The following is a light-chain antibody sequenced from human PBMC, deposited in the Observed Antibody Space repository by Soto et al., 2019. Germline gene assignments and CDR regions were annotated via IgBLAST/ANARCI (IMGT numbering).Light chain of an antibody. J-gene: IGKJ1*01. CDR3: QQYNNWRT. Sequence: EIVMTQSPATLSASPGERATLSCRASQSVNSNLAWYQQKPGQAPRLLIYGASTRATGIPARFSGSGSETEFTLTISSLQSEDFAVYYCQQYNNWRTFGQGTKVEIK. CDR1: QSVNSN. CDR2: GAS. V-gene: IGKV3-15*01.